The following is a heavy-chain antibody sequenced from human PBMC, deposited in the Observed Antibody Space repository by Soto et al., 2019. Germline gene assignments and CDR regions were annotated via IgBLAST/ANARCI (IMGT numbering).Heavy chain of an antibody. CDR3: AIDRAMMSYFDP. CDR2: INGRGYSV. J-gene: IGHJ5*02. CDR1: GFTFSTYA. D-gene: IGHD3-22*01. V-gene: IGHV3-23*01. Sequence: PGGSLRLSCAASGFTFSTYAMSWVRQAPGKGLEWVSSINGRGYSVSYAESVKGRFSISRDNSKNTVYLEMNSLRAEDTAIYFCAIDRAMMSYFDPWGQGTQVTVSS.